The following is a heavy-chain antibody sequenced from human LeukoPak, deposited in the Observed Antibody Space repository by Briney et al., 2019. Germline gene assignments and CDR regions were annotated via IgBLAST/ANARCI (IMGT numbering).Heavy chain of an antibody. CDR3: AKDFNPIVGATSPFDY. CDR1: GFTFSSYG. CDR2: IWYDGSNK. Sequence: GGSLRLPCAASGFTFSSYGMHWVRQAPGKGLEWVAVIWYDGSNKYYADSVKGRFTISRDNSKNTLYLQMNSLRAEDTAVYYCAKDFNPIVGATSPFDYWGQGTLVTVSS. J-gene: IGHJ4*02. D-gene: IGHD1-26*01. V-gene: IGHV3-33*06.